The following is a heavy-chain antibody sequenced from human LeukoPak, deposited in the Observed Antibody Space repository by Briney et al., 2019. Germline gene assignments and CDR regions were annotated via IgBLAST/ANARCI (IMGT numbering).Heavy chain of an antibody. D-gene: IGHD2-15*01. CDR1: GFTFSSYW. V-gene: IGHV3-7*01. CDR2: IKQDGSEK. J-gene: IGHJ4*02. Sequence: GGSLRLSCAASGFTFSSYWMSWVRQAPGKGLEWVANIKQDGSEKYYVDSVKGRFTISRDNAKNSLYLQMNSLRAEDTAVYYCARVGGRGYCSGGSCYLPFDYWGQGTLVTVSS. CDR3: ARVGGRGYCSGGSCYLPFDY.